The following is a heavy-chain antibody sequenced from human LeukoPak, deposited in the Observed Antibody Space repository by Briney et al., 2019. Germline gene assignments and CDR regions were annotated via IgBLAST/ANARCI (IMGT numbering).Heavy chain of an antibody. CDR3: AWELGSYEGGYYGMDV. CDR2: INEDGSEK. J-gene: IGHJ6*02. CDR1: GFTFSTRW. D-gene: IGHD1-26*01. V-gene: IGHV3-7*01. Sequence: GGSLRPSCAASGFTFSTRWMSWVRQAPGKGLEWVANINEDGSEKNYVESLKGRFTISRDNAKNSLYLQMNSLRAEDTALYYCAWELGSYEGGYYGMDVWGQGTTVTVSS.